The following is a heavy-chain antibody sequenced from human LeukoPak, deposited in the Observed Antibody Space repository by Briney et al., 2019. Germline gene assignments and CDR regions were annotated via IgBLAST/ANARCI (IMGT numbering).Heavy chain of an antibody. J-gene: IGHJ4*02. CDR3: ARDATGGLQLDY. D-gene: IGHD1-14*01. V-gene: IGHV1-46*01. CDR2: ISPTGGTT. Sequence: ASVKVSRKTSGYTFTIYYIHWVRQAPGQGLEWMGIISPTGGTTTYAQKFQGRVTMTRDMSTSTVYMEVSSLRSEDTSVYYCARDATGGLQLDYWGQGTLVTVSS. CDR1: GYTFTIYY.